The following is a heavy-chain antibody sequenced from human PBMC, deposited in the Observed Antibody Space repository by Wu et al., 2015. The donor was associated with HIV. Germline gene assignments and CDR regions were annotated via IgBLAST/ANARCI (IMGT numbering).Heavy chain of an antibody. CDR1: GYTFTSYD. J-gene: IGHJ3*02. CDR2: MNPNSGNT. V-gene: IGHV1-8*01. CDR3: ARRSAAQHYDAFDI. D-gene: IGHD6-13*01. Sequence: QVQLVQSGAEVKKPGASVKVSCKASGYTFTSYDINWVRQATGQGLEWMGWMNPNSGNTGYAQKFQGRVTMTRNTSISTAYMELSSLRSEDTAVYYCARRSAAQHYDAFDIWGQGTMVTVSS.